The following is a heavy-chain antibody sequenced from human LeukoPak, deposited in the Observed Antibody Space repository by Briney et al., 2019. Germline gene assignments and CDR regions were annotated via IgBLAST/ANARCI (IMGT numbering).Heavy chain of an antibody. CDR1: GGSISSGGYY. CDR3: ARFSGYSGYDLGRRYYFDY. CDR2: IYYSGST. D-gene: IGHD5-12*01. J-gene: IGHJ4*02. Sequence: SQTLSLTCTVSGGSISSGGYYWSWIRQHPGKGLEWIGYIYYSGSTYYNPSLKSRVTISVDTSKNQFSLKLSSVTAADTAVYYRARFSGYSGYDLGRRYYFDYWGQGTLVTVSS. V-gene: IGHV4-31*03.